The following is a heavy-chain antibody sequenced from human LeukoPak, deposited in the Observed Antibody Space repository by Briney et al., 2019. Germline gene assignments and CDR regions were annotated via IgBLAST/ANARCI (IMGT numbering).Heavy chain of an antibody. CDR2: ISGSGGST. J-gene: IGHJ4*02. V-gene: IGHV3-23*01. Sequence: GGSLRLSCAASGFTFSSYAMSWVRQAPGKGLEWVSAISGSGGSTYYADSVKGRFTISRDNSKNTLYLQMNSLRAEDTAVYYCARSSSSYYYEFDYWGQGTLVTVSS. D-gene: IGHD3-22*01. CDR1: GFTFSSYA. CDR3: ARSSSSYYYEFDY.